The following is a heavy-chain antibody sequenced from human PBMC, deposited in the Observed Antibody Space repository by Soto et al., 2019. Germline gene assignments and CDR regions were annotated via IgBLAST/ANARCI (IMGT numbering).Heavy chain of an antibody. CDR3: ARDLLVETGTTEL. CDR2: INTNTGNP. Sequence: ASVKVSCKASGYTFTSYAMNCVRQSPGQWLEWMGCINTNTGNPTYAQGFTGRFVFSLDTSVSTAYLQICSLKAEDTAVYYCARDLLVETGTTELWGQGTLVTVSS. V-gene: IGHV7-4-1*01. J-gene: IGHJ4*02. D-gene: IGHD1-7*01. CDR1: GYTFTSYA.